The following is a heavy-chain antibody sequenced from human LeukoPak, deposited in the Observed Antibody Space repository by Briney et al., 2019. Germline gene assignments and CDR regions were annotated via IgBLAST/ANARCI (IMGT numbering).Heavy chain of an antibody. D-gene: IGHD6-19*01. V-gene: IGHV3-23*01. CDR2: ISASGLMT. CDR3: AKLVAVAGRNY. J-gene: IGHJ4*02. Sequence: PGGSLRLSCAASGFTFTNYAMTWARQAPGKGLEWVSSISASGLMTYYADSVKGRFTVSRDNSKNTLYLQMNSLRAEDTAVYYCAKLVAVAGRNYWGQGTLVTVSS. CDR1: GFTFTNYA.